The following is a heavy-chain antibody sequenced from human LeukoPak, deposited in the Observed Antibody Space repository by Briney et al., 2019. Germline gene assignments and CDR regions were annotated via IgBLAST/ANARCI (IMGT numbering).Heavy chain of an antibody. V-gene: IGHV3-30*18. CDR3: AKDRQWLQIDY. Sequence: RSLRLSCAASGFTFSSYGMHWVRQAPGKGLEWVAVISYDGSNKYYADSVKGRFTISRDNSKNTLYLQMNSLRAEDTAVYYCAKDRQWLQIDYWGQGTLVTVSS. CDR1: GFTFSSYG. D-gene: IGHD6-19*01. J-gene: IGHJ4*02. CDR2: ISYDGSNK.